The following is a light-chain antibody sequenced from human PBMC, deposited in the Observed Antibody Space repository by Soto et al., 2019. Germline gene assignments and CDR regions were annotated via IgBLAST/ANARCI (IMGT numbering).Light chain of an antibody. CDR2: DVS. V-gene: IGKV3-11*01. CDR3: QPPSNSPRT. J-gene: IGKJ1*01. CDR1: QNISNY. Sequence: IVLTQSPATLSLSPGKRATLSCRASQNISNYLIWYQQKPGQAPRLLIYDVSNRAAGIPARFSGSGSGTDFHLTISSLEPEDFEVYYCQPPSNSPRTFGQGTKVDIK.